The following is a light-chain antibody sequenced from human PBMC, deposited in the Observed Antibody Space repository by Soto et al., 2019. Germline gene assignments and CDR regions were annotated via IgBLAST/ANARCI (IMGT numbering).Light chain of an antibody. CDR1: QSLSSNF. CDR2: GAS. V-gene: IGKV3-20*01. Sequence: EIVLTQSPGILSLSPGERASLSCGASQSLSSNFLAWYQQKPGQAPRLLIYGASSRATGIPDRFSGTGSETDFTLTINRLEPEDFAVYYCQQYNNWPPDTFGQGTKLEIK. CDR3: QQYNNWPPDT. J-gene: IGKJ2*01.